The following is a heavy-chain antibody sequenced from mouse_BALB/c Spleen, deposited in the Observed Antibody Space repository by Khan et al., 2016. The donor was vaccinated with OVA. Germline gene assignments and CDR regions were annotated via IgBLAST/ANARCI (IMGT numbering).Heavy chain of an antibody. Sequence: EVELVESGGDLVKPGGSLKLSCAVSGFTFSSYVMSWVRQTPEKRLEWVASISSGGTTAYPDSVKGRFTISRDTARNIMYLQMSSLRSEDTAMYYCAREAYRDDEYYFDYWGQGSTLTVSS. V-gene: IGHV5-6-5*01. CDR3: AREAYRDDEYYFDY. J-gene: IGHJ2*01. D-gene: IGHD2-14*01. CDR2: ISSGGTT. CDR1: GFTFSSYV.